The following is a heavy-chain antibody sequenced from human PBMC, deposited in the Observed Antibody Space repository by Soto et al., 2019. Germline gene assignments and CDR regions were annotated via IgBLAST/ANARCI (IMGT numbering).Heavy chain of an antibody. D-gene: IGHD6-6*01. CDR2: ISSSSSYI. Sequence: GGSLRLSCAASGFTFSSYSMNWVRQAPGKGLEWVSSISSSSSYIYYADSVKGRFTISRDNAKNSLYLQMNSLRAEDTAVYYCARDGGGVYSSSSGSRRDFDPWGQGTLVTVSS. V-gene: IGHV3-21*01. J-gene: IGHJ5*02. CDR3: ARDGGGVYSSSSGSRRDFDP. CDR1: GFTFSSYS.